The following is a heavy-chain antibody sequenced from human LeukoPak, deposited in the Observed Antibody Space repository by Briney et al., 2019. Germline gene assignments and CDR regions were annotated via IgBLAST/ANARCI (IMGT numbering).Heavy chain of an antibody. CDR1: GFTVSSNY. CDR2: IYSGGST. CDR3: ARVAYTSSWGERYYFDY. V-gene: IGHV3-53*01. J-gene: IGHJ4*02. Sequence: PGGSLRLSCAASGFTVSSNYMSWVRQAPGKGLEWVSVIYSGGSTYYADSVKGRFTISRDNSKNTLFLLMNSLTVEDTAIYYCARVAYTSSWGERYYFDYWGQGTLVTVSS. D-gene: IGHD2-15*01.